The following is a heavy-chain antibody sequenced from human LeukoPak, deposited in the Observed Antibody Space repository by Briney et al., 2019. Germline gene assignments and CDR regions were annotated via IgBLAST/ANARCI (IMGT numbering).Heavy chain of an antibody. CDR1: GGSISSGGYY. J-gene: IGHJ4*02. D-gene: IGHD3-22*01. CDR3: ASSKYNSSGYYSSFDY. CDR2: IYYSGST. Sequence: PSQTLSLTCTVSGGSISSGGYYWSWIRQHPGKGLEWIGNIYYSGSTYYNPSLKSRVTISVDTSKNQFSLKLSSVTAADTAVYYCASSKYNSSGYYSSFDYWGQGTLVTVSS. V-gene: IGHV4-31*03.